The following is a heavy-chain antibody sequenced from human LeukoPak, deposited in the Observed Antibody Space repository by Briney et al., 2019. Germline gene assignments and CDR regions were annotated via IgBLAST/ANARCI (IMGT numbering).Heavy chain of an antibody. V-gene: IGHV3-20*04. CDR3: ARKGVGGELGGFDY. CDR2: INWNGGST. J-gene: IGHJ4*02. Sequence: GGSLRLSCAASGFTFDDYGMSWARQAPGKGLEWVSGINWNGGSTGYADSVKGRFTISRDNAKNSLYLQMNSLRAEDTALYYCARKGVGGELGGFDYWGQGTLVTVSS. D-gene: IGHD3-16*01. CDR1: GFTFDDYG.